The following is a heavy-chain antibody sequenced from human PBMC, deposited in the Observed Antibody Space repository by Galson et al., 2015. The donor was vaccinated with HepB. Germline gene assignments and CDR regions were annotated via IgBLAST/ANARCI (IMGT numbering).Heavy chain of an antibody. D-gene: IGHD3-3*01. CDR2: IKQDGSEK. Sequence: SLRLSCAASGFTLTSYWMNWVRQAPGKGLEWVAIIKQDGSEKYYVASVKGRFTISRNNAKNSVYLQMNSLRVEDTAVYFCARRRGRIFGVFADYGMDVWGPGATVSVSS. CDR3: ARRRGRIFGVFADYGMDV. V-gene: IGHV3-7*01. CDR1: GFTLTSYW. J-gene: IGHJ6*02.